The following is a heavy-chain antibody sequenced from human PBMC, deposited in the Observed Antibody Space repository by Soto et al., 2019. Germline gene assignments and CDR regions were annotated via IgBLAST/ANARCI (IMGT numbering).Heavy chain of an antibody. J-gene: IGHJ4*02. CDR1: GFTFSSYA. V-gene: IGHV3-30-3*01. CDR2: ISYDRSNK. CDR3: ARELVSFDY. Sequence: GGSLRLSCAASGFTFSSYAMHWVRQAPGKGLEWVAVISYDRSNKYYADSVKGRFTISRDNSKNTLYLQMNSLRAEDTAVYYCARELVSFDYWGQGTLVTVSS. D-gene: IGHD1-20*01.